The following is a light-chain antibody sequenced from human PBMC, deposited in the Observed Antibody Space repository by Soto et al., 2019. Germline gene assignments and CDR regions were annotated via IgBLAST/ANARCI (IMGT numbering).Light chain of an antibody. CDR3: AAWDDSLGGRVV. CDR2: SNN. Sequence: QPVLTQPPSASGTPGQRVTISCSGSSSNIGSNYGYWYQQLPGTAPKLLIHSNNQRPSGVPDRFSGSKSGTSASLAISGLRSEDEADYYCAAWDDSLGGRVVFGGGTKLTVL. V-gene: IGLV1-47*02. J-gene: IGLJ2*01. CDR1: SSNIGSNY.